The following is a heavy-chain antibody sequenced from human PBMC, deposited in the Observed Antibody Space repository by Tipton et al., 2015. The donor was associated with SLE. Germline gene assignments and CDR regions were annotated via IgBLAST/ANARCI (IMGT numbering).Heavy chain of an antibody. Sequence: TLSLTCSVSEYSIKKGFYWGWIRQSPGKGLEWIVNMYHSGTTYYNPSLKNRVTISLDMSKNEYSLRMKSVTAADTAVYYCARQAGLSDFGDYGELDEAFDIWGQGTMVTVAS. CDR2: MYHSGTT. V-gene: IGHV4-38-2*02. D-gene: IGHD4-17*01. CDR3: ARQAGLSDFGDYGELDEAFDI. J-gene: IGHJ3*02. CDR1: EYSIKKGFY.